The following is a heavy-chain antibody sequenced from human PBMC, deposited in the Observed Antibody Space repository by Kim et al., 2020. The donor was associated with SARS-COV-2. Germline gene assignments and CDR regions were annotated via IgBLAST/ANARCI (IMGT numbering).Heavy chain of an antibody. J-gene: IGHJ3*02. Sequence: GGSLRLSCAASGFTFSGYAMSWFRQAPGKGLEWVAFIRSNGNGGTSEYSVSGRGRITIARDNSKIIAYLQMNSLQNEDTAVYYCTRDSKYSGIYFCAFDAFDIWGQGTMVTVSS. CDR3: TRDSKYSGIYFCAFDAFDI. V-gene: IGHV3-49*03. CDR2: IRSNGNGGTS. D-gene: IGHD1-26*01. CDR1: GFTFSGYA.